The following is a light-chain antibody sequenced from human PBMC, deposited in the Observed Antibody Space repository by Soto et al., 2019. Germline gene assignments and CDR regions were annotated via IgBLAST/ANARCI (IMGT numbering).Light chain of an antibody. J-gene: IGLJ1*01. V-gene: IGLV3-21*02. CDR1: NLGSTT. CDR2: DNT. CDR3: QVSDSSGYHQV. Sequence: SYELTQPPSVSVAPGQTARISCGGDNLGSTTVHWYQQKPGQAPVLVVYDNTDRPSGIPERFSGSNSGNTATLTIAWVEAGDEADYYCQVSDSSGYHQVFGSGTKVTVL.